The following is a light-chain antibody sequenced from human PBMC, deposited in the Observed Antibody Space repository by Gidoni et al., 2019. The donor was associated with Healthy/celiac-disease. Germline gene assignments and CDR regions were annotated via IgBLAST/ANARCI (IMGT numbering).Light chain of an antibody. CDR2: GAS. CDR1: QSVSSN. Sequence: DIVMTQSPATLSVSPGERATHSCRASQSVSSNLAWYQQKPGQAPRPLIYGASTSATGSPARFSGSGSGTEFTLTISSLQSEDFAVYYCQQYNNWPPITFGQGTRLEIK. J-gene: IGKJ5*01. CDR3: QQYNNWPPIT. V-gene: IGKV3-15*01.